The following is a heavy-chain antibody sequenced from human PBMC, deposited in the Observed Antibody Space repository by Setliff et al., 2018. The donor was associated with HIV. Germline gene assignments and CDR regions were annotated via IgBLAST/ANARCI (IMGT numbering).Heavy chain of an antibody. V-gene: IGHV4-39*07. J-gene: IGHJ6*03. D-gene: IGHD2-2*01. Sequence: SETLSLTCTVSGGSISSGSYYWSWMRQPPGKGLEWIGEINHSGSTTYNPSLKSGVIISVDTSKNQFSLKLSSVTAADTAVYYCARGRWIRVSAAIMYYYYYMDVWGRGTTVTVSS. CDR2: INHSGST. CDR1: GGSISSGSYY. CDR3: ARGRWIRVSAAIMYYYYYMDV.